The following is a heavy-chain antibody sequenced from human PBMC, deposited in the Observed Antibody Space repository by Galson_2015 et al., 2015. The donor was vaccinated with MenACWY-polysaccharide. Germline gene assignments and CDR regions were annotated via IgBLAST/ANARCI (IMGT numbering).Heavy chain of an antibody. Sequence: SLRLSCAASGFTFTSYAMSWVRQAPGKGLEWVSAIRSSGANTYYADSVKGRFTISRDNSKNTLYLQMNSLRAEDTAVYYCAKDSTDFWSVAGRFDHWGQGNRVTVSS. CDR3: AKDSTDFWSVAGRFDH. CDR1: GFTFTSYA. D-gene: IGHD3-3*01. J-gene: IGHJ5*02. V-gene: IGHV3-23*01. CDR2: IRSSGANT.